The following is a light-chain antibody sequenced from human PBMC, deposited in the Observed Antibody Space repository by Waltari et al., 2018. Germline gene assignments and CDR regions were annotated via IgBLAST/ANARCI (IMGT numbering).Light chain of an antibody. Sequence: DIHLTQSPSSLSASVGDRVTITCRASQSISSWLAWYQQKPGKAPKLLIYRASTFQRGVPSRVTGSGSGTDFTRILGSLQPEDFATYYCQQYDTTPWTFGQGTKVEMK. CDR2: RAS. J-gene: IGKJ1*01. CDR1: QSISSW. CDR3: QQYDTTPWT. V-gene: IGKV1-5*03.